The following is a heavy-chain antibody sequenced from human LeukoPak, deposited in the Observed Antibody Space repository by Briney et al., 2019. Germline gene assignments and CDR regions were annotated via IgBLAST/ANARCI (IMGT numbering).Heavy chain of an antibody. D-gene: IGHD3-10*01. CDR2: INRGGDT. CDR3: ANGRGSGSYFDGG. J-gene: IGHJ4*02. CDR1: GGSISNTDH. V-gene: IGHV4-4*02. Sequence: PSETLSLTCAVSGGSISNTDHWNWVRQPPGTGLEWIGEINRGGDTNYNPSLNSRVTISVDSSKNQFSLKLNFVTAADTAIYYCANGRGSGSYFDGGWGQGTLVTVSS.